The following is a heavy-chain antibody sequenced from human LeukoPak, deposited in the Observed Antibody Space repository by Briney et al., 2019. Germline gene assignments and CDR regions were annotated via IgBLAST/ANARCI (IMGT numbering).Heavy chain of an antibody. D-gene: IGHD6-6*01. J-gene: IGHJ3*02. CDR3: AKDRGGAARQRGALDI. CDR1: GFTFSSYA. CDR2: ISGSGGST. V-gene: IGHV3-23*01. Sequence: PGGSLRLSCAASGFTFSSYAMSWVRQAPGKGLEWVSAISGSGGSTYYADSVKGRFTISRDNSKNTLYLQMNSLRAEDTAVYYCAKDRGGAARQRGALDIWGQGTMVTVSS.